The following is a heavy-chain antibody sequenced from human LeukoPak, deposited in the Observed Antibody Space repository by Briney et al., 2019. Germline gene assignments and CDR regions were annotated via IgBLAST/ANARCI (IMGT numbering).Heavy chain of an antibody. J-gene: IGHJ2*01. D-gene: IGHD6-13*01. CDR1: GFTFSSYD. V-gene: IGHV3-13*01. Sequence: PGGSLRLSCAASGFTFSSYDIHWVRQAAGKGLEGVSGIGTAGEIYYPGSVKGRFTISSENAKNSLYLQMNSLRAGDTAVYYCARAAYSSTWYSRYFDLWGRGTLVTVSS. CDR2: IGTAGEI. CDR3: ARAAYSSTWYSRYFDL.